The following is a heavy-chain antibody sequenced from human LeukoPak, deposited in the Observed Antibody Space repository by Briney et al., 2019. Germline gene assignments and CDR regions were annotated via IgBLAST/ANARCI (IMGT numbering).Heavy chain of an antibody. CDR2: IYYSGST. CDR3: ARHASYSSSWTDFDY. CDR1: GFTFSSYA. D-gene: IGHD6-13*01. Sequence: GSLRLSCAASGFTFSSYAMSWIRQPPGKGLEWIGNIYYSGSTYYNPSLKSRVTISVDTSKNQFSLKLSSLTAADTAIYYCARHASYSSSWTDFDYWGQGALVTVSP. J-gene: IGHJ4*02. V-gene: IGHV4-39*01.